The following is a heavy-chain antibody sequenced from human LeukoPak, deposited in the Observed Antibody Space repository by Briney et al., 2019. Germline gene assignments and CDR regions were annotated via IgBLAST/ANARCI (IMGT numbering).Heavy chain of an antibody. J-gene: IGHJ5*02. CDR1: GGSISSGGYY. V-gene: IGHV4-31*03. Sequence: SETLSRTCTVSGGSISSGGYYWRWIRQHPGKGLEWNGYIYYSGSTYYNPSLKSRVTISVDTSKNQVSLRLSSVTAADTAVYYCARVGRPTGLRWIWFDPWGQGILVVVSS. CDR3: ARVGRPTGLRWIWFDP. CDR2: IYYSGST. D-gene: IGHD4-23*01.